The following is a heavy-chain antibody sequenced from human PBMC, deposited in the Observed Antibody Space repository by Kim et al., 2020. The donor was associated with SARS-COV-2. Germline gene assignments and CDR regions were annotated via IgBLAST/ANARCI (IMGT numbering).Heavy chain of an antibody. CDR1: GGSISSYY. J-gene: IGHJ5*02. V-gene: IGHV4-59*01. CDR2: IYYSGST. Sequence: SETLSLTCTVSGGSISSYYWSWIRQPPGKGLEWIGYIYYSGSTNYNPSLKSRVTISVDTSKNQFSLKLSSVTAADTAVYYCARDFYDPSRYNWFDPWGQGTLVTVSS. D-gene: IGHD5-12*01. CDR3: ARDFYDPSRYNWFDP.